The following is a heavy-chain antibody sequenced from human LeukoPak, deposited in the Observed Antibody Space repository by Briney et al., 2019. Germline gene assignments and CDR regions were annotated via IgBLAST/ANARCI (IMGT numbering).Heavy chain of an antibody. Sequence: PSETLSLTCTVSGGSITSSSHYWGWLRQPPGKGLEWIGSIYYSESTYNNPALKSRVTISVDTSKNQFSLKLSSVTAADTAVYYCARHVRGIAAAGFDYWGQGTLVTVSS. CDR2: IYYSEST. CDR3: ARHVRGIAAAGFDY. D-gene: IGHD6-13*01. CDR1: GGSITSSSHY. J-gene: IGHJ4*02. V-gene: IGHV4-39*01.